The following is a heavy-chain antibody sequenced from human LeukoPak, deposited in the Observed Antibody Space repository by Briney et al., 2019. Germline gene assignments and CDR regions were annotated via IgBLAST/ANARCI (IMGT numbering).Heavy chain of an antibody. V-gene: IGHV3-21*01. Sequence: GGSLRLSCAASGFTFSSYSMNWVRQAPGKGLEWVSSISSSSSYIYYADSVKGRFTISRDNAKNSLYLQMNSLRAEDTAVYYCARVSYDILTGYYNNWFDPWGQGTLVTVSS. D-gene: IGHD3-9*01. CDR3: ARVSYDILTGYYNNWFDP. J-gene: IGHJ5*02. CDR2: ISSSSSYI. CDR1: GFTFSSYS.